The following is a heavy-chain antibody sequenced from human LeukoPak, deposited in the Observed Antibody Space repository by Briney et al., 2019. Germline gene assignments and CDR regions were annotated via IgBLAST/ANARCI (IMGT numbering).Heavy chain of an antibody. V-gene: IGHV5-51*01. D-gene: IGHD4-11*01. Sequence: GESLKISCKGSGYSFTSYWIGWVRQMPGKGLEWMGIIYPGDSDTRCSPSFQGQVTISADKSISTAYLQWSSLKASDTAMYYCARVSVTTTYSNWFDPWGQGTLVTVSS. CDR2: IYPGDSDT. CDR1: GYSFTSYW. J-gene: IGHJ5*02. CDR3: ARVSVTTTYSNWFDP.